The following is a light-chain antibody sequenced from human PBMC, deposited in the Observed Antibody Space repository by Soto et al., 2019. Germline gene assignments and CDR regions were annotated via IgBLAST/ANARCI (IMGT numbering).Light chain of an antibody. J-gene: IGKJ1*01. CDR3: QHYGGPPPWT. Sequence: ENVLTQSPGTLSLSPGERATLSCRASQSVGRYLGWYKKKPGQAPRLLIYGASNRATGIPDRFSGSGSGTDFTLTISRLEPEDFAVYYCQHYGGPPPWTFGQGTKVEIK. V-gene: IGKV3-20*01. CDR2: GAS. CDR1: QSVGRY.